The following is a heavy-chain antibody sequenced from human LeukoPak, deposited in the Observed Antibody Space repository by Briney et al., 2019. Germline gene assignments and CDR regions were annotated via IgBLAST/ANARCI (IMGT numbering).Heavy chain of an antibody. D-gene: IGHD3-22*01. CDR2: ISGCNGNT. Sequence: ASVKVSCKASGYTFTGYYMHWVRQAPGHGLEWMGWISGCNGNTEYAQKVQGRVTMTTDTSTSTAYMELRSLRSDDTAVYYCARGVPRYYSDSSGYYYFDSWGQGTLVSVSS. J-gene: IGHJ4*02. CDR1: GYTFTGYY. CDR3: ARGVPRYYSDSSGYYYFDS. V-gene: IGHV1-18*04.